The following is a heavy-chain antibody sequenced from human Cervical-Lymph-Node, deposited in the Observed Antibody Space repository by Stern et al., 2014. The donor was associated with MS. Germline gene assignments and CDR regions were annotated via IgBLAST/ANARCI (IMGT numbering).Heavy chain of an antibody. Sequence: VQLVQSGAEVKKPGSSVKVSCKALGGSFSNYAISWVRQAPGQGLEWVGGIFPCLGAADNAQKFHVRAAITADKSTNTACLELSGLASEDTGVYYCAISSFVSPGSGGCFDPWGQGTLVTVSS. D-gene: IGHD3-16*01. V-gene: IGHV1-69*06. CDR1: GGSFSNYA. CDR3: AISSFVSPGSGGCFDP. CDR2: IFPCLGAA. J-gene: IGHJ5*02.